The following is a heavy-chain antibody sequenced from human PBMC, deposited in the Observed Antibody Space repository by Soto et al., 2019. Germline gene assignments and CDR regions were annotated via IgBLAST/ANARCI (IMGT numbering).Heavy chain of an antibody. CDR2: ISGSGGST. J-gene: IGHJ5*02. V-gene: IGHV3-23*01. CDR1: GFTFSSYA. CDR3: AKGWTLPDSLLWFDP. D-gene: IGHD2-21*01. Sequence: GGSLRLSCAASGFTFSSYAMSWVRQAPGKGLEWVSAISGSGGSTYYADSVKGRFTISRDNSKNTLYLQMNSLRAEDTAVYYCAKGWTLPDSLLWFDPWGQGTLVTVSS.